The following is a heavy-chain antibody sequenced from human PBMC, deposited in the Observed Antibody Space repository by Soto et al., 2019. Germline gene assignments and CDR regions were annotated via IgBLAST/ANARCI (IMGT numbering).Heavy chain of an antibody. CDR3: AKIQWLRFSYYMDV. CDR2: IHHSGSA. D-gene: IGHD3-22*01. V-gene: IGHV4-39*01. J-gene: IGHJ6*03. Sequence: PSETLSLTCSVSGGSISCSNCFWGWIRQPPGKGLERIATIHHSGSAYYKPSLKSRVAISIDTSKNQFSLRLSSVTAADTGVYYCAKIQWLRFSYYMDVWGKGTTVTVSS. CDR1: GGSISCSNCF.